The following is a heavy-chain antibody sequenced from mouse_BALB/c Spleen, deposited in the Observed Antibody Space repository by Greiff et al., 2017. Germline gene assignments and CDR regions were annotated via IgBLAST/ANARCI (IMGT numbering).Heavy chain of an antibody. Sequence: VKLVESGGGLVQPGGSRKLSCAASGFTFSSFGMHWVRQAPEKGLEWVAYISSGSSTIYYADTVKGRFTISRDNPKNTLFLQMTSLRSEDTAMYYCARRDWDEAMDYWGQGTSVTVSS. CDR3: ARRDWDEAMDY. V-gene: IGHV5-17*02. D-gene: IGHD4-1*01. CDR1: GFTFSSFG. J-gene: IGHJ4*01. CDR2: ISSGSSTI.